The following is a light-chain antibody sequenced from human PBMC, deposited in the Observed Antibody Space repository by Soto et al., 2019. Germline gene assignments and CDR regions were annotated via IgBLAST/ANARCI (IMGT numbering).Light chain of an antibody. CDR2: AAS. J-gene: IGKJ1*01. CDR1: QTISSTY. V-gene: IGKV3-20*01. CDR3: QQYGSSPKT. Sequence: EIVVTQSPGTLSLSPGDRATLSCRASQTISSTYLAWYQQKPGQAPRLLIYAASTRATGIPDRFSGSGSGTDFTLTISRLEPEDFAVYYCQQYGSSPKTFGQGTKVEI.